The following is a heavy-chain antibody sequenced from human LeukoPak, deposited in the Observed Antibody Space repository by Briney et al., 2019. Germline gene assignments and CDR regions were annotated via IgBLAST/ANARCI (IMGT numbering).Heavy chain of an antibody. CDR2: ISSSSSYI. J-gene: IGHJ4*02. CDR3: AREGIVLMVYHFDY. D-gene: IGHD2-8*01. V-gene: IGHV3-21*01. CDR1: GFTFSSYT. Sequence: PGGSLRLSCAASGFTFSSYTMNRVRQAPGKGLEWVSSISSSSSYISYADSVKGRFTISRDNAKNSLSLQMNSLRAEDTAVYYCAREGIVLMVYHFDYWGQGTLVTVSS.